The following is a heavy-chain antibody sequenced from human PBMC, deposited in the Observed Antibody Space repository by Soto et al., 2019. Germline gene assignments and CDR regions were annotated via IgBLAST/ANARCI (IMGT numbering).Heavy chain of an antibody. D-gene: IGHD1-7*01. CDR2: IYYSGST. CDR1: GGSISRYY. Sequence: SETLSLTCTVSGGSISRYYWSWTRQPPGKGLEWIGYIYYSGSTNYNPSLKSRVTISVDTSKNQFSLKLSSVTAADTAVYYCARETTNGNYGAIDYWGQGTLVTVSS. V-gene: IGHV4-59*01. J-gene: IGHJ4*02. CDR3: ARETTNGNYGAIDY.